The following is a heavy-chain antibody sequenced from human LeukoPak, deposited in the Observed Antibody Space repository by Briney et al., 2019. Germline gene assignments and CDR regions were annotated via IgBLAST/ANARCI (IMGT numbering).Heavy chain of an antibody. CDR2: INSKSGGR. D-gene: IGHD3-22*01. J-gene: IGHJ4*01. V-gene: IGHV1-2*06. CDR1: GYTFTAYY. CDR3: ARDNRTPWDYYDSSAFDY. Sequence: GASVKVSCKASGYTFTAYYIHWVRQAPGQGLEWMGRINSKSGGRSYAAKFQGRVTMTRDTSISTAYMDLTSLTSDDTAVYYCARDNRTPWDYYDSSAFDYWGHQTLDTVSS.